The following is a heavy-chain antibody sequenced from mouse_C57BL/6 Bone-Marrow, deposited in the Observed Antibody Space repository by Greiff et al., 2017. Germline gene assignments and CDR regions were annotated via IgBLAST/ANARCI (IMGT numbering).Heavy chain of an antibody. J-gene: IGHJ1*03. CDR1: GFTFSSYA. CDR3: ARGDPYYGRDYWYFDV. CDR2: ISDGGSYT. D-gene: IGHD1-1*01. V-gene: IGHV5-4*03. Sequence: DVKLQESGGGLVKPGGSLKLSCAASGFTFSSYAMSWVRQTPEKRLEWVATISDGGSYTYYPDNVKGRFTISRDNAKNNLYLQMSHLKSEDTAMYYCARGDPYYGRDYWYFDVWGTGTTVTVSS.